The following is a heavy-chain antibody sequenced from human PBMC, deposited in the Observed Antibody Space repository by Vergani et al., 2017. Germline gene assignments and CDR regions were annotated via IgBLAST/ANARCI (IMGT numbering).Heavy chain of an antibody. Sequence: QVQLQESGPGLVKPSETLSLTCTVSGGSISSYYWSWIRQPPGKGLEWIGYIYYSGSTNYNPSLNSRVTISVETSKNQFSLKLSSVTAADTAVYYCAREVGWGYCSSTSCYVRRGTGWFDPWGQGTLVTVSS. CDR1: GGSISSYY. D-gene: IGHD2-2*01. V-gene: IGHV4-59*01. J-gene: IGHJ5*02. CDR2: IYYSGST. CDR3: AREVGWGYCSSTSCYVRRGTGWFDP.